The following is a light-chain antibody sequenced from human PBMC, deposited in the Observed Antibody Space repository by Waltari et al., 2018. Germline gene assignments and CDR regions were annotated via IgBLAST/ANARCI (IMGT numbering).Light chain of an antibody. CDR3: QQRNGYPIT. CDR1: QGISNH. J-gene: IGKJ5*01. CDR2: TAS. V-gene: IGKV1-9*01. Sequence: DIQLTKSPSILSASVGDRVTITCRSSQGISNHLAWYQQKGAKAPKLLIHTASTLEGGVPSRFSGSGSGTEFALTISSLQPEDFATYYCQQRNGYPITFGQGTRLEIK.